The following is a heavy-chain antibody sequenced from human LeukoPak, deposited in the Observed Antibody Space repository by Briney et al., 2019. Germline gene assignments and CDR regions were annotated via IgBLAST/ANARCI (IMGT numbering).Heavy chain of an antibody. D-gene: IGHD6-13*01. CDR3: AKDVSREVAGWFDP. J-gene: IGHJ5*02. CDR1: GLTFSSYP. V-gene: IGHV3-23*01. Sequence: GGSLRLSCAASGLTFSSYPMIWLRQAPGKGLEWFSAISGSGGSTYYADSVKGRFTIPRDNYKNTLYLQMNSLRAEDTALYYCAKDVSREVAGWFDPWGQGTLVTVSS. CDR2: ISGSGGST.